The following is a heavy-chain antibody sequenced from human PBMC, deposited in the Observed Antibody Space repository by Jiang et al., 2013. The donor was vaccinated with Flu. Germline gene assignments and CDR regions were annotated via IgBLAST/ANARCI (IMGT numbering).Heavy chain of an antibody. CDR1: GYRFINYW. Sequence: KKPGESLKISCKGSGYRFINYWIGWVRQMPGKGLEWMGIIYPGDSDTRYSPSFQGQVTISADKSNSTAYLQWSSLKASDTAMYYCARRAYYYDSSGYYSFDYWGQGTLVAVSS. CDR3: ARRAYYYDSSGYYSFDY. V-gene: IGHV5-51*03. CDR2: IYPGDSDT. J-gene: IGHJ4*02. D-gene: IGHD3-22*01.